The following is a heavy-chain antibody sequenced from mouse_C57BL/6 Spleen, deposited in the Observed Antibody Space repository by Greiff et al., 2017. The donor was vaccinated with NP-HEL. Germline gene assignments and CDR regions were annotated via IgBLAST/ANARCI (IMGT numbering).Heavy chain of an antibody. J-gene: IGHJ2*01. CDR3: ARRGSSYDYFDY. Sequence: DVQLVESGGGLVKPGGSLKLSCAASGFTFSSYTMSWVRQTPEKRLEWVATISGGGGNTYYPDSVKGRFTISRDNAKNTLYLQMSSLRSEDTALYYCARRGSSYDYFDYWGQGTTLTVSS. V-gene: IGHV5-9*01. CDR2: ISGGGGNT. CDR1: GFTFSSYT. D-gene: IGHD1-1*01.